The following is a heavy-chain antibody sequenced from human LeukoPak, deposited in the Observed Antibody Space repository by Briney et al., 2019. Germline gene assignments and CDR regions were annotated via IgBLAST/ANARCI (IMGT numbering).Heavy chain of an antibody. J-gene: IGHJ4*02. CDR3: ARFLAAAGPLSPFDY. Sequence: GESLKISCKGSGYSFTSYWIGWVRQMPGKGLEWMGIIYPGDSDTRYSPSFQGQVTISADKSISTAYLQWSSLKASDTAMYYCARFLAAAGPLSPFDYWGQGTLVTVSS. CDR2: IYPGDSDT. V-gene: IGHV5-51*01. CDR1: GYSFTSYW. D-gene: IGHD6-13*01.